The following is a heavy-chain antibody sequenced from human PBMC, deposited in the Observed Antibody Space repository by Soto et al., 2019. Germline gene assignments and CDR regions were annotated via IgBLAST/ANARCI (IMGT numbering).Heavy chain of an antibody. CDR1: GYSFTNYG. J-gene: IGHJ6*03. Sequence: GASVKVSCKASGYSFTNYGITWVRQAPGQGFEWMGWISAYNGDTNYAQKLQGRVTMTTDASTSTAYLELRSLGSDDTAVYYCARDRGVAPPVAGNTHYYYYMDVWGKGTTVTVSS. CDR3: ARDRGVAPPVAGNTHYYYYMDV. V-gene: IGHV1-18*01. CDR2: ISAYNGDT. D-gene: IGHD6-19*01.